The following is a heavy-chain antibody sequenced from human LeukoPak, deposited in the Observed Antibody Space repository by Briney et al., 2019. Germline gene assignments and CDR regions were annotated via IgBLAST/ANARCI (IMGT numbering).Heavy chain of an antibody. CDR1: GYTFTGYY. J-gene: IGHJ6*02. V-gene: IGHV1-2*02. CDR2: INPNSGGT. D-gene: IGHD3-10*01. CDR3: ARDLVPSYYYGSGSYYWDV. Sequence: GASVKVSCKASGYTFTGYYMHWVRQAPGQGLEWMGWINPNSGGTNYAQKFQGRVTMTGDTSISTAYMELSRLRSDDTAVYYCARDLVPSYYYGSGSYYWDVWGQGTTVTVSS.